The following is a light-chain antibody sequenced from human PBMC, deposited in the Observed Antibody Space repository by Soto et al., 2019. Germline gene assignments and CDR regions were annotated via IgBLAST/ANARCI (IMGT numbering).Light chain of an antibody. Sequence: QSVLTQPPSVSGAAGERVSISCTGSTSNIGAPYDVHWYQHLPGTAPKLLIYGDNNRPSGVPDRFSGSKSGTSASLAITRLQAEDEAAYYCQSYDISLHNYVFGTGTKVTVL. CDR3: QSYDISLHNYV. CDR2: GDN. CDR1: TSNIGAPYD. V-gene: IGLV1-40*01. J-gene: IGLJ1*01.